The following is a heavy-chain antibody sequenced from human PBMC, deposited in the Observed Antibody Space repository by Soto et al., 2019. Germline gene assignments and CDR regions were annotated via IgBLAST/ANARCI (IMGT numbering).Heavy chain of an antibody. J-gene: IGHJ6*02. D-gene: IGHD3-10*01. Sequence: GVLRLSCAASGFTFSDYYMSWIRQAPGKGLEWVSYISSSSSYTNYADSVKGRFTISRDNAKNSLYLQMNSLRVEDTAVYYCARAAQNEKDSGSYAPGPQEYYYYGMDVWGQGTTVTVSS. CDR1: GFTFSDYY. CDR2: ISSSSSYT. CDR3: ARAAQNEKDSGSYAPGPQEYYYYGMDV. V-gene: IGHV3-11*06.